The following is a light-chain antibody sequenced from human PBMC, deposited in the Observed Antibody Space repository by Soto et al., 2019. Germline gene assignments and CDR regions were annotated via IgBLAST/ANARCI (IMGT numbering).Light chain of an antibody. CDR2: AAS. CDR3: QQANSFPRT. CDR1: QGSSSW. J-gene: IGKJ1*01. V-gene: IGKV1-12*01. Sequence: DIQMTQSPSSGSASVGDRVTITCRASQGSSSWLAWYQQKPGKAPKLLLYAASSLQSGGPSRFSGSGSGTDFTLTISSLQPEDFATYYCQQANSFPRTFGQGTKVEIK.